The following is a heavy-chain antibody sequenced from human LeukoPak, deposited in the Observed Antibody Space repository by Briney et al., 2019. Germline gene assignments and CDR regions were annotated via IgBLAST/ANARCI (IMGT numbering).Heavy chain of an antibody. CDR2: ISSSSSYI. CDR3: AIIWNYYDSSGYSD. J-gene: IGHJ4*02. CDR1: GFTFSSYS. Sequence: GGSLRLSXAASGFTFSSYSMNWVSQAPGKGLEWVPSISSSSSYIYHADSVKGRFTISRDNAKNSLYLQMNSLRAEDTAVYYCAIIWNYYDSSGYSDWGQGTLVTVSS. D-gene: IGHD3-22*01. V-gene: IGHV3-21*01.